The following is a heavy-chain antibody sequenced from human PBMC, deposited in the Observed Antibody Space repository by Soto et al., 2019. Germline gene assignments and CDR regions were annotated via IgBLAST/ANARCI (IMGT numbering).Heavy chain of an antibody. Sequence: SETLSLTCTVSGGSISSSSYYWGWIRQPPGKGLEWIGSIYYSGSTYYNPSLKSRVTISVDTSKNQFSLKLSSVTAADTAVYYCARQKALYSSGWYSDYWGQGTLVTVSS. V-gene: IGHV4-39*01. CDR3: ARQKALYSSGWYSDY. J-gene: IGHJ4*02. CDR1: GGSISSSSYY. CDR2: IYYSGST. D-gene: IGHD6-19*01.